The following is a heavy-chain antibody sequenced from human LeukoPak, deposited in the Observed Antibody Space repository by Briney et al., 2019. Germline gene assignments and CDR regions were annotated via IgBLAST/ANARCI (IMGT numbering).Heavy chain of an antibody. CDR1: GYTFTNYA. Sequence: ASVTVSCKASGYTFTNYAMNWVRQAPGQRLEWMGWINAGNGNTKSSQMFQDRVTITRDTSASTAYMELNSLRSEDTAVYYCTRGIWSSHNKDYYFDYWGQGSLVTVSS. J-gene: IGHJ4*02. D-gene: IGHD2-2*01. V-gene: IGHV1-3*01. CDR2: INAGNGNT. CDR3: TRGIWSSHNKDYYFDY.